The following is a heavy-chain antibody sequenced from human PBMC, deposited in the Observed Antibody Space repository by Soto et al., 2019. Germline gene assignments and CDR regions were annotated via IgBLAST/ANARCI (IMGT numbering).Heavy chain of an antibody. Sequence: EVQLVESGGGLVKPGGSLRLSCAASGFTFSSYSMNWVRQAPGKGLEWVSSISSSSSYIYYADSMKGRFTISRDNAKNSLYLQKNSLRAEDTAVYYCARDLAAPGTGNDSWGQGTMVTVSS. CDR2: ISSSSSYI. J-gene: IGHJ3*02. D-gene: IGHD6-13*01. CDR1: GFTFSSYS. V-gene: IGHV3-21*01. CDR3: ARDLAAPGTGNDS.